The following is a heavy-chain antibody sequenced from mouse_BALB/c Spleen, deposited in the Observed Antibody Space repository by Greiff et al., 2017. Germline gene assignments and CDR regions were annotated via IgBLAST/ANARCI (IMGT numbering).Heavy chain of an antibody. CDR3: ARMDYDGAWFAY. Sequence: EVMLVESGGGLVKPGGSLKLSCAASGFTFSSYAMSWVRQTPEKRLEWVASISSGGSTYYPDSVKGRFTISRDNARNILYLQMSSLRSEDTAMYYCARMDYDGAWFAYWGQGTLVTVSA. CDR1: GFTFSSYA. V-gene: IGHV5-6-5*01. D-gene: IGHD2-4*01. J-gene: IGHJ3*01. CDR2: ISSGGST.